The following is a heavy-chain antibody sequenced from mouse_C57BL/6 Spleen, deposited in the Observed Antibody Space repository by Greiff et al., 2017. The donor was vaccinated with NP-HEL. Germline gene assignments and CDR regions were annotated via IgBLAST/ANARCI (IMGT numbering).Heavy chain of an antibody. J-gene: IGHJ3*01. CDR1: GFNIKDDY. D-gene: IGHD4-1*01. V-gene: IGHV14-4*01. Sequence: EVQLKQSGAELVRPGASVKLSCSASGFNIKDDYMHWVKQRPEQGLEWIGWIDPENGDTEYASKFQGKATITADTSSNTAYLQLSSLTSEDTAVYYCTSTGTKAWFAYWGQGTLVTVSA. CDR2: IDPENGDT. CDR3: TSTGTKAWFAY.